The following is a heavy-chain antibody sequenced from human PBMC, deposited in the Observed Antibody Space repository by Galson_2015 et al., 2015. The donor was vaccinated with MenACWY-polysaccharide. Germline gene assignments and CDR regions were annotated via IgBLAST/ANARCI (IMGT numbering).Heavy chain of an antibody. Sequence: SLRLSCAASGFTFNKFYMAWVRQAPGKGPEWVSALSGPGDATFYADSVRGRFTISRDNSQNTLYLHMSSLRVDDTAVYFCAKDLRWYGMDGWGHGTTVTVS. V-gene: IGHV3-23*01. CDR2: LSGPGDAT. J-gene: IGHJ6*02. CDR3: AKDLRWYGMDG. CDR1: GFTFNKFY. D-gene: IGHD6-13*01.